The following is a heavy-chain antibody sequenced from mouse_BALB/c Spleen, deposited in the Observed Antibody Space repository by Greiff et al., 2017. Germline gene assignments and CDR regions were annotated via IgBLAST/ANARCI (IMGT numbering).Heavy chain of an antibody. CDR1: GYSITSDYA. CDR3: ARITTVVAYYAMDY. D-gene: IGHD1-1*01. J-gene: IGHJ4*01. Sequence: DVKLQESGPGLVKPSQSLSLTCTVTGYSITSDYAWNWIRQFPGNKLEWMGYISYSDSTSYNPSLKSRISITRDTSKNQFFLQLNSVTTEDTATYYCARITTVVAYYAMDYWGQGTSVTVSS. CDR2: ISYSDST. V-gene: IGHV3-2*02.